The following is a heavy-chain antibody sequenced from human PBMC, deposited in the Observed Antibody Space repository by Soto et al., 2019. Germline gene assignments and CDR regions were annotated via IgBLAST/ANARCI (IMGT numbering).Heavy chain of an antibody. J-gene: IGHJ6*02. CDR1: GFTFRSYW. V-gene: IGHV3-7*03. CDR2: IKGDGSER. Sequence: EVQVVESGGGFVQPGGSLRLSCAASGFTFRSYWMSWVRQAPGKGLEWVANIKGDGSERHYVDSVKGRFTISRDNAKNSLFLQMNSLRVEDTAVYYCVRGGCTSGSCDVYGMDVWGQGTTVTVSS. D-gene: IGHD2-8*01. CDR3: VRGGCTSGSCDVYGMDV.